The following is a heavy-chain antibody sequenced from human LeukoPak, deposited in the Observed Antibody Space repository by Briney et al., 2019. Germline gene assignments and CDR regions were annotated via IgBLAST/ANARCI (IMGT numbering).Heavy chain of an antibody. CDR2: MNPNSGNT. V-gene: IGHV1-8*03. D-gene: IGHD2-8*01. Sequence: ASVKVSCKASGYTFTSYDINWVRQATGQGLEWMGWMNPNSGNTGYAQKFQGRVTITRNTSISTAYMELSSLRSEDTAVYYCARGLYCTTVVCYTGWVYYWRQRTLLTVSS. J-gene: IGHJ4*02. CDR3: ARGLYCTTVVCYTGWVYY. CDR1: GYTFTSYD.